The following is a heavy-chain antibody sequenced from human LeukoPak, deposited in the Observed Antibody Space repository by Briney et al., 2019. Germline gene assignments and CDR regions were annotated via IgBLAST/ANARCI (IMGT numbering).Heavy chain of an antibody. D-gene: IGHD1-1*01. CDR2: ISSYNDNA. CDR1: GYSFTHHG. J-gene: IGHJ4*02. V-gene: IGHV1-18*04. CDR3: ARDGNDVMDC. Sequence: ASVKVSCKASGYSFTHHGISWVRQAPGQGPEWMGWISSYNDNAHYAQKFQGRVTMTTDTSTNTVYMELRSLRSDDTAMYYCARDGNDVMDCWGQGTLVTVSS.